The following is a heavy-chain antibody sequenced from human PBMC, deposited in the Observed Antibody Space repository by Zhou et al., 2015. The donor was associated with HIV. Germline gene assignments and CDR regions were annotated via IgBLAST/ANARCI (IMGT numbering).Heavy chain of an antibody. V-gene: IGHV1-2*02. CDR3: ASATLLFGELSPLDY. D-gene: IGHD3-10*01. CDR2: INPDSGGT. CDR1: GYTFTDYY. Sequence: QVQLVQSGAEVKKPGASVKVSCKASGYTFTDYYLHWVRQAPGQRLEWMGWINPDSGGTKYAQKFQGRVTMTRDTSISTVYMELSGLRFEDTAVYYCASATLLFGELSPLDYWGQGTLVTVSS. J-gene: IGHJ4*02.